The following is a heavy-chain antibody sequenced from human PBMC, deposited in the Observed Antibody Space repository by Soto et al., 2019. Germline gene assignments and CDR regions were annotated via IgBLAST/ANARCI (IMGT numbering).Heavy chain of an antibody. CDR3: AKHDYVWGSYRTFDY. D-gene: IGHD3-16*02. CDR2: IKEDGSEK. J-gene: IGHJ4*02. CDR1: GFTFSGYW. Sequence: EVHLVESGGHLVQPGGFLRLSCAGSGFTFSGYWMSWVRQAPGKGLEWVANIKEDGSEKYYVDSVEGRFTISRDNAKNSLYLQMNSLRGEDTGVYYCAKHDYVWGSYRTFDYWGQGTLVTVSS. V-gene: IGHV3-7*01.